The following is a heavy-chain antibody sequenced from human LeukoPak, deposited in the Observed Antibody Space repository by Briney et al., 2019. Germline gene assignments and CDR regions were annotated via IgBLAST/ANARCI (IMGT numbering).Heavy chain of an antibody. V-gene: IGHV4-59*01. Sequence: SETLSLTCTVSGGSISSYYWSWIRQPPGKGLEWIGYIYYSGSTNYNPSLKSRVTISVDTPKNQFSLKLSSVTAADTAVYYCARGGLQLWYKPSYFDYWGQGTLVTVSS. CDR3: ARGGLQLWYKPSYFDY. CDR1: GGSISSYY. J-gene: IGHJ4*02. D-gene: IGHD5-18*01. CDR2: IYYSGST.